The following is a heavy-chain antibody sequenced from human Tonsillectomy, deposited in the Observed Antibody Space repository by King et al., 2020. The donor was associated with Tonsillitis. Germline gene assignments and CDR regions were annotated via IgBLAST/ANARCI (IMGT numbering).Heavy chain of an antibody. Sequence: VQLVESGGGVVQPGGSLRLSCAASGFTFNNYGIHWVRQAPGKGLGWVAFIRYDGSNKYYADSVKGRFTISRDNSKNTLYLQMNSLRAEDTAVYYCAIDRNLDYWGQGTLVTVSS. CDR1: GFTFNNYG. CDR3: AIDRNLDY. D-gene: IGHD1-14*01. V-gene: IGHV3-30*02. CDR2: IRYDGSNK. J-gene: IGHJ4*02.